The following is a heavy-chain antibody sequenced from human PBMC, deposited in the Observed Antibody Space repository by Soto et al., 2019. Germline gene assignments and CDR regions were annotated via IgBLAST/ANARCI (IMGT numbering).Heavy chain of an antibody. CDR2: IYYSGST. J-gene: IGHJ5*02. Sequence: SETLSLTCTVSGGSISSSIYYWGWIRQPPGKGLEWIGSIYYSGSTCYNPSLKSRVTISVDTSKNQFSLKLSSVTAADTAVYYCARAVLTGYYVGWGWFDPWGQGTLVTVSS. V-gene: IGHV4-39*01. CDR1: GGSISSSIYY. D-gene: IGHD3-9*01. CDR3: ARAVLTGYYVGWGWFDP.